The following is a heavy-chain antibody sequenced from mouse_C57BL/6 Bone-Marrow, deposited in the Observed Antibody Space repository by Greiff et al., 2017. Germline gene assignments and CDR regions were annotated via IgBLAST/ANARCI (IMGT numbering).Heavy chain of an antibody. V-gene: IGHV5-4*03. J-gene: IGHJ3*01. Sequence: EVKLMESGGGLVKPGGSLKLPCAASGFTFSSYAMSWVRQTPEKRLEWVATISDGGSYTYYPDNVKGRFTISRDNAKNNLYLQMSHLKSEDTAMYYCARGEAWFAYWGQGTLVTVSA. CDR1: GFTFSSYA. CDR2: ISDGGSYT. CDR3: ARGEAWFAY.